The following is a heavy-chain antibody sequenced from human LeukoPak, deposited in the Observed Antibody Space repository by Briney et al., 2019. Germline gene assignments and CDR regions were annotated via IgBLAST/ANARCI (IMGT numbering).Heavy chain of an antibody. Sequence: TGGSLRLSCAASGFTFSSYSMNWVRQAPGKGLEWVSYISSSSSTIYYADSVKGRFTISRDNAKNSLYLQMNSLRAEDTAVYYCAKDLPDYGDYIEGYWGQGTLVTVSS. V-gene: IGHV3-48*01. CDR1: GFTFSSYS. D-gene: IGHD4-17*01. CDR3: AKDLPDYGDYIEGY. CDR2: ISSSSSTI. J-gene: IGHJ4*02.